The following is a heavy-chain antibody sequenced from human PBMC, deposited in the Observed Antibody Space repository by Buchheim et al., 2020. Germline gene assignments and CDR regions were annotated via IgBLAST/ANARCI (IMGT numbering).Heavy chain of an antibody. CDR2: IYYSGST. J-gene: IGHJ5*02. CDR3: ARDRGVVVVAARYSGWFDP. Sequence: QVQLQESGPGLVKPSQTLSLTCTVSGSSISSGGYYWSWIRQHPGKGLEWIGYIYYSGSTYYNPSLKSRVTISVDTSKNQFSLKLSSVTAADTAVYYCARDRGVVVVAARYSGWFDPWGQGTL. CDR1: GSSISSGGYY. V-gene: IGHV4-31*03. D-gene: IGHD2-15*01.